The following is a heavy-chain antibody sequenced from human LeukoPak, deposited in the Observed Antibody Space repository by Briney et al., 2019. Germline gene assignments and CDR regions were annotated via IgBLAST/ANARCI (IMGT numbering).Heavy chain of an antibody. J-gene: IGHJ4*02. V-gene: IGHV3-30*02. CDR3: ATQTITLVVVISPFDY. CDR2: IQDDGAKT. CDR1: GFTFSSYG. D-gene: IGHD3-22*01. Sequence: GRSLRLSCEASGFTFSSYGIHWVRQAPGKGLEWVALIQDDGAKTNYADSVRGRFTISRDNSRSTVYLQMNSLKPDDTAVYYCATQTITLVVVISPFDYWGQGALVTVSS.